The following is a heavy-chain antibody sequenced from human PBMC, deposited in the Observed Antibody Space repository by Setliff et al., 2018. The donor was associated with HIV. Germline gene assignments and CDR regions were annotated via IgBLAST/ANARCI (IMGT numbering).Heavy chain of an antibody. CDR2: IYYSGST. CDR3: ARGADMVHDAFDI. V-gene: IGHV4-39*01. D-gene: IGHD3-10*01. Sequence: SETLSLTCIVSGGFISSSSYYWGWIRQPPGKGLEWIGSIYYSGSTYYNPSLKSRVTISVDTSKNQFSLKLSSVTAADTAVYYCARGADMVHDAFDIWGQGTMVTVSS. CDR1: GGFISSSSYY. J-gene: IGHJ3*02.